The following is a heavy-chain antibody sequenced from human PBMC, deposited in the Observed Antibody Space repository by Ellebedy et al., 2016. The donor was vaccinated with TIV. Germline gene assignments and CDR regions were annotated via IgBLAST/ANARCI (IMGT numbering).Heavy chain of an antibody. CDR3: ARTSGYSGNWGLDL. D-gene: IGHD6-13*01. CDR2: ILPANSDI. V-gene: IGHV5-51*01. J-gene: IGHJ5*02. Sequence: PGGSLRLSCQVFGYSFTSYWVGRVRQMPGKGLEWMGIILPANSDIRYGPSFEGQVTISADKSISTAYLQWSSLKASDTAIYYCARTSGYSGNWGLDLWGQGTLVTVSS. CDR1: GYSFTSYW.